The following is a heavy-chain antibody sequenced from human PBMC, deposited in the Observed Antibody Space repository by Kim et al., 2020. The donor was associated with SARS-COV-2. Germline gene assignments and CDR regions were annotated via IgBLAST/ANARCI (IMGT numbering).Heavy chain of an antibody. CDR3: AREGSVAGPDY. CDR2: GT. D-gene: IGHD6-19*01. V-gene: IGHV1-46*01. Sequence: GTSYAEKFKGRVTMTRVTSTSTVYMQLNSLRSDDRGVYYCAREGSVAGPDYWGQGTLITVSS. J-gene: IGHJ4*02.